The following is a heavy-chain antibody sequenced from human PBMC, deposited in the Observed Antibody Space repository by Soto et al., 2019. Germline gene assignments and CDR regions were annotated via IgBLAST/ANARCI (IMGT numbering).Heavy chain of an antibody. Sequence: QVQLVQSGAEVKKPESSVKVSCKAPGGTFSTYAISWVRQATGQGLEWMGGIIPMFGTANYAQRFQDRVTITEDESTNTVYMELSSLRSEDTAVYFCASGIQLWLRRINNGYSGWGQGTLVTVSS. CDR1: GGTFSTYA. V-gene: IGHV1-69*12. CDR3: ASGIQLWLRRINNGYSG. CDR2: IIPMFGTA. J-gene: IGHJ4*02. D-gene: IGHD5-18*01.